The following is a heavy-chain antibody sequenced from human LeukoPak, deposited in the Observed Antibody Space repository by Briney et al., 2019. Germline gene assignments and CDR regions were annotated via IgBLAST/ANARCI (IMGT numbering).Heavy chain of an antibody. CDR3: ARLSVYQLLWAFDY. Sequence: PSETLSLTCTVSGGSISTSNHYWGWIRQPPGKGLEWIGNIFYSGSTYYGPSLKSRLTISLDTSRNQFSLKLNSVTAADTAVYYCARLSVYQLLWAFDYWGQGTLVTVSS. D-gene: IGHD2-2*01. CDR2: IFYSGST. V-gene: IGHV4-39*07. J-gene: IGHJ4*02. CDR1: GGSISTSNHY.